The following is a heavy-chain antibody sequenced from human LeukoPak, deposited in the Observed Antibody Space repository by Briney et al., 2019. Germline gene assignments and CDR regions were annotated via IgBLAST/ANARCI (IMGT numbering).Heavy chain of an antibody. CDR3: ARHRGSSSLFDY. J-gene: IGHJ4*02. CDR2: IYTSGST. D-gene: IGHD6-6*01. Sequence: SETLSLTCTVSGGSISSGSYYWSWIRQPAGKGLEWIGRIYTSGSTNYNPSLKSRVTISVDKSKNQFSLKLSSVTAADTAVYYCARHRGSSSLFDYWGQGTLVTVSS. V-gene: IGHV4-61*02. CDR1: GGSISSGSYY.